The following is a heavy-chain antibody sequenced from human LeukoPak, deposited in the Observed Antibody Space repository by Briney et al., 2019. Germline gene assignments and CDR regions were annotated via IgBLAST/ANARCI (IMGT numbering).Heavy chain of an antibody. CDR3: GRRLYSRSWHEADNWFDP. Sequence: SVKVSCRASGGNFSNYPISWVRQTPGQGLEWMGGIIPIFKTADYAQKFKGRVTISADESTTTAYMELRSLRSEDTAVYYCGRRLYSRSWHEADNWFDPWGQGTLVTVSP. D-gene: IGHD6-13*01. V-gene: IGHV1-69*13. CDR2: IIPIFKTA. CDR1: GGNFSNYP. J-gene: IGHJ5*02.